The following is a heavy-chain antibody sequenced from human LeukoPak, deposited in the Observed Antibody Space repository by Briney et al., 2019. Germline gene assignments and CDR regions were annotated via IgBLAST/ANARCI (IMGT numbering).Heavy chain of an antibody. CDR2: IRYDGSKK. V-gene: IGHV3-30*02. CDR1: GFTFSSYG. Sequence: PGGSLRLSCAASGFTFSSYGMHWVRQAPGKGLEWVAFIRYDGSKKYYADSVKGRFTISRDNSKNTLYLQMNSLRAEDTAVYFCARDQGSLTRSWYTGYWGQGTQVTVSS. D-gene: IGHD6-13*01. CDR3: ARDQGSLTRSWYTGY. J-gene: IGHJ4*02.